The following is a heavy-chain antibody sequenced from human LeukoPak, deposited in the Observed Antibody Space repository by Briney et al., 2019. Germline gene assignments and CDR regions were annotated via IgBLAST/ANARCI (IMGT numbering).Heavy chain of an antibody. Sequence: GGSLRLSCAASGFTFSSYAMSCVREAPGKGLEWVSAISASGESTYYADSVKGRFTISRDNSKSTLYLQMNSLRAEDTAVYYCAKKGSSWLPFDYWGQGTLVTVSS. CDR1: GFTFSSYA. CDR3: AKKGSSWLPFDY. D-gene: IGHD6-13*01. J-gene: IGHJ4*02. V-gene: IGHV3-23*01. CDR2: ISASGEST.